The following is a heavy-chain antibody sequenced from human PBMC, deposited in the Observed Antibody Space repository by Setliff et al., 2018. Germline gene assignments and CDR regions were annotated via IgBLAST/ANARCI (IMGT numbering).Heavy chain of an antibody. V-gene: IGHV1-18*01. CDR3: ARRPIALAGYRKGAFDI. CDR2: VSTYNGDT. D-gene: IGHD6-19*01. J-gene: IGHJ3*02. Sequence: ASVKVSCKASGYSFTSFSITWMRQAPGQGLEWLGWVSTYNGDTKSAQKFRGRVTMTTDISTGTVYMELRTLRSDDTAVYYCARRPIALAGYRKGAFDIWGQGTRVTVS. CDR1: GYSFTSFS.